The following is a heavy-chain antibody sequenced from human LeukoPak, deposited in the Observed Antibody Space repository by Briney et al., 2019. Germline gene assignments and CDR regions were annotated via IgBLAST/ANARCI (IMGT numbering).Heavy chain of an antibody. D-gene: IGHD6-13*01. Sequence: ASVKVSCKASGYTFTSYGISWVRQAPGQGLEWMGWISAYNGNTNYAQKLQGRVTMTTDTSTSTAYMELRSLRSDDTAVYYCARDQRTVIAAAGPRRLDPWGQGTLVTVSS. V-gene: IGHV1-18*01. J-gene: IGHJ5*02. CDR3: ARDQRTVIAAAGPRRLDP. CDR2: ISAYNGNT. CDR1: GYTFTSYG.